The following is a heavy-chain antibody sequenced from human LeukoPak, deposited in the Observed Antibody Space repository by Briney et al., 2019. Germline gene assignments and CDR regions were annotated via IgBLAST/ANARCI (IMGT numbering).Heavy chain of an antibody. CDR2: INYSGAT. Sequence: SETLSLTCTVSGGSISGSTYHWGWIRQPPGKGLEWIGSINYSGATYYNPSLESRVTISVDTSQNQFSLKVSPVTAADTAVYYCARGQKRRINDYWGQGTLVTVSS. V-gene: IGHV4-39*01. CDR1: GGSISGSTYH. D-gene: IGHD2-15*01. J-gene: IGHJ4*02. CDR3: ARGQKRRINDY.